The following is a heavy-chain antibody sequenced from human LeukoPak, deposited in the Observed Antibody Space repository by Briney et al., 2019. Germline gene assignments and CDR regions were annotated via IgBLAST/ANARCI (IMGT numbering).Heavy chain of an antibody. CDR1: GFTFSSYG. CDR2: ISSSSTDI. Sequence: PGGSLRLSCAASGFTFSSYGMSWVRQAPGKGLEWVSYISSSSTDIYYADSVKGRFTISRDNANNSMYLQMHSLRAEDTAVYYCSRDARWLQLQFSEYWGQGTQVTVSP. D-gene: IGHD5-24*01. V-gene: IGHV3-21*01. J-gene: IGHJ4*02. CDR3: SRDARWLQLQFSEY.